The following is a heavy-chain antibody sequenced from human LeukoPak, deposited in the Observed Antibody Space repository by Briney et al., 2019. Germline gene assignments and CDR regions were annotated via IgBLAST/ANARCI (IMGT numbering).Heavy chain of an antibody. V-gene: IGHV3-20*04. CDR1: GFTFDDYG. CDR3: ARYCSSTSRYYYYYMDV. D-gene: IGHD2-2*01. Sequence: GGSLRLSCAASGFTFDDYGMSWVRQAPGKGLEWVSGINWNGGSTGYADSVKGRFTISRDNAKNSLYLQMNSLRAEDTALYYCARYCSSTSRYYYYYMDVWGKGTTFTVSS. J-gene: IGHJ6*03. CDR2: INWNGGST.